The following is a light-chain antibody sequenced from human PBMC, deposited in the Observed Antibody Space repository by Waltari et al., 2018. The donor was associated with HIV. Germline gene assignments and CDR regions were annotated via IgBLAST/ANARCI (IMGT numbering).Light chain of an antibody. CDR2: SAF. V-gene: IGKV1-NL1*01. CDR3: QQYYGVPLT. Sequence: DIQMTQSPSSLSASVGDTVTITCRASQDISNSVSWFQQQPGKVPKLLVHSAFILRRGVPSRFRGSGSGTEYTLTISGLQAEDFATYFCQQYYGVPLTFGGGTRVDIK. J-gene: IGKJ4*01. CDR1: QDISNS.